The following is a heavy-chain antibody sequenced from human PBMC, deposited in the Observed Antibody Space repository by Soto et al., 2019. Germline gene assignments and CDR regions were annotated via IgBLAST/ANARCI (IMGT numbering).Heavy chain of an antibody. J-gene: IGHJ3*02. CDR1: VGTFSFA. CDR2: IIPIFGIT. Sequence: QVQLVQSGAEVKKPGSSVKVSCKASVGTFSFAISWVRQAPGQGLEWMGGIIPIFGITNYAQNFQGRVTVTADKSTSKDYMELSSLRSEDTAVYYWARAHYSGASYARKDFDIWGQGTMVTVSS. D-gene: IGHD2-15*01. CDR3: ARAHYSGASYARKDFDI. V-gene: IGHV1-69*17.